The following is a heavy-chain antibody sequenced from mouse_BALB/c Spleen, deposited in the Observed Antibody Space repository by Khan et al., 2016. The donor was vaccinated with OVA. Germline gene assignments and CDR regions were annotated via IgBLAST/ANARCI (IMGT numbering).Heavy chain of an antibody. D-gene: IGHD1-1*01. CDR3: ANYYGSSYWYCDV. Sequence: QVQLQQSGAELAKPGASVKMSCKASGYTFTSYWMHWVKQRPGQGLEWIGYINPSTGYTEYNQKFKDKATLTADKSSSTAYMKLSSLTSADSAVYYCANYYGSSYWYCDVWGAGTTVTVSS. CDR1: GYTFTSYW. CDR2: INPSTGYT. V-gene: IGHV1-7*01. J-gene: IGHJ1*01.